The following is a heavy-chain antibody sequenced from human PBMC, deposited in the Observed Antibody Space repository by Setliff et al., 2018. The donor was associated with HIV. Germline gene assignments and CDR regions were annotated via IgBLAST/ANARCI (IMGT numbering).Heavy chain of an antibody. D-gene: IGHD3-10*01. CDR1: GGSITSGGYN. J-gene: IGHJ4*02. CDR3: ATDRGGRYLDY. V-gene: IGHV4-31*01. Sequence: SETLSLTCTVSGGSITSGGYNWIWIRQHPERGLEWIGYVDFGFRRYYNPSLKSQVAISVYTPKNQFSLTLNSVTAADTAVYYCATDRGGRYLDYWGQGAPVTVSS. CDR2: VDFGFRR.